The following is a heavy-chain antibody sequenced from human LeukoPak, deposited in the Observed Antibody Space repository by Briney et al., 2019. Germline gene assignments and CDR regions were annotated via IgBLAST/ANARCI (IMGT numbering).Heavy chain of an antibody. CDR3: AGWGGGFCSSTSCPGGLDY. V-gene: IGHV3-7*01. D-gene: IGHD2-2*01. J-gene: IGHJ4*02. Sequence: GGSLRLSCAASGFTFSSYWMSWVRQAPGKGLEWVANIKQDGSEKYYVDSVKGRFTISRDNAKNSLYLQMNSLRAEDTAVYYCAGWGGGFCSSTSCPGGLDYWGQGTLVTVSS. CDR1: GFTFSSYW. CDR2: IKQDGSEK.